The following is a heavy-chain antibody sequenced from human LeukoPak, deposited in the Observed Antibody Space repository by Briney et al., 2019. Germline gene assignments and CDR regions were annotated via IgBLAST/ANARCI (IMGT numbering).Heavy chain of an antibody. Sequence: SETLSLTCIVSGGSISSSSYFWGWIRQPPGKGLEWIGSLYYSGTTYHNPSLKSRVTISADTSKNQFSLKLTSVIAADTAVYYCARHLFGSGSPYHMDVWGKGTTVTVS. V-gene: IGHV4-39*01. D-gene: IGHD3-10*01. CDR3: ARHLFGSGSPYHMDV. CDR1: GGSISSSSYF. J-gene: IGHJ6*03. CDR2: LYYSGTT.